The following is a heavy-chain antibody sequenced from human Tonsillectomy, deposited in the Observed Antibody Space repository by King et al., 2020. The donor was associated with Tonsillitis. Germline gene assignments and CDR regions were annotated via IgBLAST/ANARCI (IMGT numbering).Heavy chain of an antibody. V-gene: IGHV3-21*01. CDR1: GFTFSTYS. CDR3: ARDVLKGQWVELGYYFDY. D-gene: IGHD6-19*01. J-gene: IGHJ4*02. CDR2: ISSSSTYI. Sequence: EGQLVQSGGGLVKPGGSLRLSCAASGFTFSTYSMNWVRQAPGKGLEWVSSISSSSTYIYYADSVKGRLTISRDNAKNSLNLQMNSLRAEDTGVYYCARDVLKGQWVELGYYFDYWCQGTLVTVSS.